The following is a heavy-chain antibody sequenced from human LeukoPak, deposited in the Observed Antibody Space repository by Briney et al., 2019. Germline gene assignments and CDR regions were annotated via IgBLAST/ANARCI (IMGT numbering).Heavy chain of an antibody. J-gene: IGHJ6*03. Sequence: PGGSLRLSCAASGFTFSSYAMHWVRQAPGKGLEWVAFISYDGSNKYYADSVKGRFTISRDNSKNTLYLQMNSLKTEDTAVYYCTTGVGAIYYYYMDVWGKGTTVTVSS. CDR3: TTGVGAIYYYYMDV. V-gene: IGHV3-30*04. CDR1: GFTFSSYA. D-gene: IGHD1-26*01. CDR2: ISYDGSNK.